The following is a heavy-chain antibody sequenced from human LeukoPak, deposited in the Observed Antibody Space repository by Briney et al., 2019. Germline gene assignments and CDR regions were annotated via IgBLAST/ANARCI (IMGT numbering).Heavy chain of an antibody. V-gene: IGHV4-30-2*01. D-gene: IGHD2-2*02. CDR1: GGSISSGGYY. CDR2: IYHSGST. Sequence: SETLSLTCTVSGGSISSGGYYWSWIRQPPGKGLEWIGYIYHSGSTYYNPSLKSRVTISVDRSKNQFSLKLSSVTAADTAVYYCARGGPCSSTSCYMGPGAPPAGDITPHFDYWGQGTLVTVSS. CDR3: ARGGPCSSTSCYMGPGAPPAGDITPHFDY. J-gene: IGHJ4*02.